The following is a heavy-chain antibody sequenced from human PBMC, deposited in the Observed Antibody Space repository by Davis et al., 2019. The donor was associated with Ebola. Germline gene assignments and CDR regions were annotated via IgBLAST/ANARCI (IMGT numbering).Heavy chain of an antibody. Sequence: AASVKVSCKVSGYTLTELSVHWVRQAPGKGLEWMGCLDPKYGEPIYAEKFQGRLTLTEDTSTDTAYMELSSLRSEDTAVYYCSVGGQDGGFDYWGQGTLVPVSS. J-gene: IGHJ4*02. D-gene: IGHD3-16*01. CDR2: LDPKYGEP. CDR3: SVGGQDGGFDY. V-gene: IGHV1-24*01. CDR1: GYTLTELS.